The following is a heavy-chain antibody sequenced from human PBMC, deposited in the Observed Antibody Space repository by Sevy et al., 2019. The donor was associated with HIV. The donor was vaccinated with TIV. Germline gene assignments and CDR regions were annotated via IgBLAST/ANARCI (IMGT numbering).Heavy chain of an antibody. D-gene: IGHD2-15*01. J-gene: IGHJ6*02. Sequence: GGSLRLSCAASGFTFSSYNMNWVRQAPGKGLEWVSSISSSSNYIYYADSMKGRFTISRDNAKNSLYLQMNSLRAEETAWYYCAGVVAYCSGGSCFPGYYYGMDVWGQGTTVTVSS. CDR2: ISSSSNYI. CDR3: AGVVAYCSGGSCFPGYYYGMDV. CDR1: GFTFSSYN. V-gene: IGHV3-21*01.